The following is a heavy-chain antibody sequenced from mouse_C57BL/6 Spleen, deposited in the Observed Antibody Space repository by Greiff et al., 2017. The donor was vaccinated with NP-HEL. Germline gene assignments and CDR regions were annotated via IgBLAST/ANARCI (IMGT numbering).Heavy chain of an antibody. CDR3: ARITTVVWRYFDV. Sequence: VQLQQSGAELARPGASVKLSCKASGYTFTSYGISWVKQRTGQGLEWIGEIYPRSGNTYYNEKFKGKATLTADKSSSTAYMELRSLTSEDSAVYFCARITTVVWRYFDVWGTGTTVTVSS. J-gene: IGHJ1*03. D-gene: IGHD1-1*01. CDR1: GYTFTSYG. CDR2: IYPRSGNT. V-gene: IGHV1-81*01.